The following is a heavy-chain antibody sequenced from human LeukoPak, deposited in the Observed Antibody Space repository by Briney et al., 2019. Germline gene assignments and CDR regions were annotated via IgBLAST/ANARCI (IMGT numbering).Heavy chain of an antibody. Sequence: PGGSLRLSCAASGFTITTNYMNWVRQAPGKGLEWVAFIRYDGSNKYYADSVKGRFTISSDNSKNTLYLQMNSLRAEDTAVYYCAKDPQPNYYDSSGYPRGAFDIWGQGTMVTVSS. CDR2: IRYDGSNK. CDR3: AKDPQPNYYDSSGYPRGAFDI. V-gene: IGHV3-30*02. D-gene: IGHD3-22*01. CDR1: GFTITTNY. J-gene: IGHJ3*02.